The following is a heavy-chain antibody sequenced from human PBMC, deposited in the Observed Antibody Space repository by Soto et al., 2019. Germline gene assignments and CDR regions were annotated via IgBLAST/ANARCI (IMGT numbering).Heavy chain of an antibody. Sequence: GGSLSLSCAASGFTFSSYAMSWVRQAPGKGLERVSGISGTGGSTYYADYVKGRFTISRDRSKNTVFLQMNSLRAEDTAVYYCARATYYYFWSGYLYYYYGMDVWGQGTTVTVSS. V-gene: IGHV3-23*01. CDR3: ARATYYYFWSGYLYYYYGMDV. D-gene: IGHD3-3*01. CDR1: GFTFSSYA. CDR2: ISGTGGST. J-gene: IGHJ6*02.